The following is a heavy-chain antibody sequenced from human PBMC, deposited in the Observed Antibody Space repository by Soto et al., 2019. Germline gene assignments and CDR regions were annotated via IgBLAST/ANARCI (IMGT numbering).Heavy chain of an antibody. D-gene: IGHD2-2*01. CDR2: ISSSSSYI. Sequence: EVQLVESGGGLVKPGGSLRLSCAASGFTFSSYSMNWVRQAPGKGLEWVSSISSSSSYIYYADSVKGRFTISRDNAKNSLYLQMNSLRAEDTAVYYCARDRDTVPAGYFDCWGQGTLVTVSS. CDR1: GFTFSSYS. V-gene: IGHV3-21*01. CDR3: ARDRDTVPAGYFDC. J-gene: IGHJ4*02.